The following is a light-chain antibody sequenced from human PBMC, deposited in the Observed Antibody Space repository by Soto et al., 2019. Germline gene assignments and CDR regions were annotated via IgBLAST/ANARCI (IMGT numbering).Light chain of an antibody. V-gene: IGKV3-15*01. CDR1: QYVKSN. Sequence: VMTQSPVTLSVSPGERATLSCRASQYVKSNVAWYQQKPGQAPRLLIYGASIRATGIPARFSGSASGTEITLTISSLQSEDFAVYYCQQFNNWPPLTFGGGTRVEIK. CDR3: QQFNNWPPLT. CDR2: GAS. J-gene: IGKJ4*01.